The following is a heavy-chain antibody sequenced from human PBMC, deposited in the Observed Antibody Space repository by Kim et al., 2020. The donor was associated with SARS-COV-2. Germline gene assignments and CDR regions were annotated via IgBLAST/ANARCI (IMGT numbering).Heavy chain of an antibody. V-gene: IGHV3-73*01. D-gene: IGHD1-26*01. CDR2: IRSKVNSYAT. CDR1: GFTFSDSA. CDR3: ARGPPYSESYWDAFDI. Sequence: GGSLRLSCAASGFTFSDSAMLWVRQASGKGLEWVGRIRSKVNSYATVYAVSVEGRFTISRDDSKNTAYLQMDSLKTEDTAVYYCARGPPYSESYWDAFDIWGQGTMVTVSS. J-gene: IGHJ3*02.